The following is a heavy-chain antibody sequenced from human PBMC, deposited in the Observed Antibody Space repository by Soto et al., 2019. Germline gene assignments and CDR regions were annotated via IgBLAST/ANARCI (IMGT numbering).Heavy chain of an antibody. CDR1: GYTFTSYG. CDR2: ISAYNGNT. D-gene: IGHD2-2*01. J-gene: IGHJ6*03. V-gene: IGHV1-18*01. Sequence: GASVKVSCKASGYTFTSYGISWVRQAPGRGLEWMGWISAYNGNTNYAQKLQGRVTMTTDTPTSTAYMELRSLRSDDTAVYYCARDGVVPAAMSGHGPRNFPRYYMDVWAKGTTVTLSS. CDR3: ARDGVVPAAMSGHGPRNFPRYYMDV.